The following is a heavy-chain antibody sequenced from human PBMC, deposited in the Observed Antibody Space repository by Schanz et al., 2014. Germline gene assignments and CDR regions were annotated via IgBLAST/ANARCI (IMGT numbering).Heavy chain of an antibody. CDR3: ARDQSPYTNSSDVRYFDY. CDR1: GGTFSSFG. V-gene: IGHV1-46*01. Sequence: VQLEQSGAEVKKPGSSVKVSCKASGGTFSSFGINWVRQAPGQGLEWMGIVNPSVRGTHFAREFQGRVTVTSDTSTSTVYMDLRSLRSDDTAVYYCARDQSPYTNSSDVRYFDYWGQGSLVTVSS. D-gene: IGHD6-6*01. J-gene: IGHJ4*02. CDR2: VNPSVRGT.